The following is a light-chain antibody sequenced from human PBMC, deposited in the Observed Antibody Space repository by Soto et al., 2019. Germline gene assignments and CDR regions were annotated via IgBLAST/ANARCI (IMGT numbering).Light chain of an antibody. V-gene: IGKV3-20*01. J-gene: IGKJ1*01. Sequence: EIVLTQSPGTLSLSPGERATLSCRASQSVSNSYLAWYQQKPGQAPRLLIYGASSRATGIPDRFSGSGSGTDFTLTSSRLEPEDFSVYYCHQYGSSPGTFGQGNKVEIK. CDR1: QSVSNSY. CDR3: HQYGSSPGT. CDR2: GAS.